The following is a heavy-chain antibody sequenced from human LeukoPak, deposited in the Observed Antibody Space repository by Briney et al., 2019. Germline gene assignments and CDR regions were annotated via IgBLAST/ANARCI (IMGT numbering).Heavy chain of an antibody. V-gene: IGHV1-18*01. CDR3: ARLADYYGSGSYYNVKKYYYYYGMDV. CDR1: GYTFTSYG. CDR2: ISAYNGNT. Sequence: ASVKVSCKASGYTFTSYGISWVRQAPGQGLEWMGWISAYNGNTNYAQKLQGRVTMTTDTSTSTAYMELRSLRSDDTAVYYCARLADYYGSGSYYNVKKYYYYYGMDVWGQGTTVTVSS. J-gene: IGHJ6*02. D-gene: IGHD3-10*01.